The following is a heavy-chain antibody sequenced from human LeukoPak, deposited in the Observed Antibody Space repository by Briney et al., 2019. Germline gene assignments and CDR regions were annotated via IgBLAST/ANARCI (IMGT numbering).Heavy chain of an antibody. CDR2: IYHTGST. D-gene: IGHD3-10*01. J-gene: IGHJ3*01. CDR3: ARGMWFDTLFSTFDV. V-gene: IGHV4-4*02. CDR1: GDSISSRNW. Sequence: SATLSLTCSVSGDSISSRNWWTWVRQTPEQGLEWIGEIYHTGSTNYNPSVESRVTISIDKSKNQFSLMLKSVTAADTALYYCARGMWFDTLFSTFDVWGQGTMVSVSS.